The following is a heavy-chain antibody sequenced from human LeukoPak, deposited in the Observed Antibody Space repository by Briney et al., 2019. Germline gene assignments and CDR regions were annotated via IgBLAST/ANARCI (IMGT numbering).Heavy chain of an antibody. CDR2: IWYDGSSK. J-gene: IGHJ3*02. CDR1: GFTFSSYG. CDR3: ARESSGYSGYALGAFDI. V-gene: IGHV3-33*01. D-gene: IGHD5-12*01. Sequence: PGGSLRLSCAASGFTFSSYGMHWVRQAPGKGLEWVAVIWYDGSSKYYADSVKGRFTISRDNSKNTLYLQMNSLRAEDTAVYYCARESSGYSGYALGAFDIWGQGTMVTVSS.